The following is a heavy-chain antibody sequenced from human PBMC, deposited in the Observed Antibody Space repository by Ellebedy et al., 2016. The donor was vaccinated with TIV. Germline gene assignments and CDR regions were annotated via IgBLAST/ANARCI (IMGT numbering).Heavy chain of an antibody. V-gene: IGHV4-59*01. CDR1: GGSIKSDY. Sequence: SETLSLTCTVSGGSIKSDYWNWIRQPPGKGLEWIGYISYSGSTNSNPSLKSRVTMSMDTSKNRFPLKLSSVTAADTAVYYCAKGGFALFGVIINGMDVWGQGTTVTVSS. CDR3: AKGGFALFGVIINGMDV. CDR2: ISYSGST. D-gene: IGHD3-3*01. J-gene: IGHJ6*02.